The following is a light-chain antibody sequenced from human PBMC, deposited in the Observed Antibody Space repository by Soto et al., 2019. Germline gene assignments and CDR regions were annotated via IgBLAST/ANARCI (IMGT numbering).Light chain of an antibody. CDR3: QQYGSSPWT. V-gene: IGKV3-20*01. CDR1: QSVSSSY. J-gene: IGKJ1*01. CDR2: GAS. Sequence: EILLTQSPGTLSLSPGERATLSCRASQSVSSSYLAWYQQKPGQAPRLLIYGASSRATGTPDRFSGSGSGTDFTLTISRLEPEDFAVYYCQQYGSSPWTFGQGTKV.